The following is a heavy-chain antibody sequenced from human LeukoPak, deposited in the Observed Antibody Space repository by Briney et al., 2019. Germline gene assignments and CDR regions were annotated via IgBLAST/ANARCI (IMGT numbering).Heavy chain of an antibody. J-gene: IGHJ5*02. Sequence: ASVKVSCKASGYTFTSYYMHWVRQAPGQGLEWMGIINPSGGSTSYAQKFQGRVTMTRDTSTSTVYMELSSLRSEDTAVYYCAGRLGSGPFDPWGQGTLVTVPS. CDR3: AGRLGSGPFDP. CDR1: GYTFTSYY. V-gene: IGHV1-46*01. CDR2: INPSGGST. D-gene: IGHD3-10*02.